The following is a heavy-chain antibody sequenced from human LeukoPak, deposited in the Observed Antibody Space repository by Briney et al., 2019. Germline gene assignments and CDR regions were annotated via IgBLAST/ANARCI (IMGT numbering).Heavy chain of an antibody. CDR3: ARILDYGDFPFDY. V-gene: IGHV4-39*01. D-gene: IGHD4-17*01. CDR1: GGSISSSSYY. CDR2: IYYSGST. J-gene: IGHJ4*02. Sequence: SETLSLTCTVSGGSISSSSYYWGWIRQPPGKGLEWIGSIYYSGSTYYNPPLKSRVTISVDTSKNQFSLKLSSVTAADTAVYYCARILDYGDFPFDYWGQGTLVTVSS.